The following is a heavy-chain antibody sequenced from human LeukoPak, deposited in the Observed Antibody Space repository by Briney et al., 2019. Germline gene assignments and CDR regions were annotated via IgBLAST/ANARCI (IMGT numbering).Heavy chain of an antibody. V-gene: IGHV4-31*03. Sequence: SETLSLTCTVSGGSISSGGNYWSWLRQLPGKGLEWIGYIYYVGNTNYNPSLKSRLSMSVDTSKNQFSLRLTSVTAADTAVYYCARVEVIGSTRYFDYWGQGAIVSVSS. J-gene: IGHJ4*02. D-gene: IGHD3-16*02. CDR3: ARVEVIGSTRYFDY. CDR2: IYYVGNT. CDR1: GGSISSGGNY.